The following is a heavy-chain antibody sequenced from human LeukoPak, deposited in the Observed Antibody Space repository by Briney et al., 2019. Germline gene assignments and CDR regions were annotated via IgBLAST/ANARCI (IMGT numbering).Heavy chain of an antibody. J-gene: IGHJ4*02. CDR1: GFTFSSYA. CDR3: ATTGWDGLTTFGY. V-gene: IGHV3-23*01. Sequence: SGGSLRLSCAASGFTFSSYAMSWVRQAPGKGLEWVSAISGSGGSTYYADSVKGRFTISRDNSKNTLYLQMNSLRAEDTAVYYCATTGWDGLTTFGYWGQGTLVTVSS. CDR2: ISGSGGST. D-gene: IGHD1-14*01.